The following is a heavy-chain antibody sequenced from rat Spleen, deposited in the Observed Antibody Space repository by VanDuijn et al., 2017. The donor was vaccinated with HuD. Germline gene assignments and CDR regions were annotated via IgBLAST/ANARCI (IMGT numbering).Heavy chain of an antibody. CDR2: ISYDGSTT. J-gene: IGHJ2*01. V-gene: IGHV5-7*01. CDR3: ARETGYNSYFDY. D-gene: IGHD1-4*01. Sequence: EVQLVESGGGLVQPGRSMKLSCATSGFTFSDYYMAWVRQAPTKGLDWVATISYDGSTTYYRDSVKGRFTISRDNAKNTLYLQMDSLRSEDTATYYCARETGYNSYFDYWGQGVMVTVSS. CDR1: GFTFSDYY.